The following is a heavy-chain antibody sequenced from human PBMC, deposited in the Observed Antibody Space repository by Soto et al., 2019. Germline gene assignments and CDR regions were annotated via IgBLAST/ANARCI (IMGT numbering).Heavy chain of an antibody. D-gene: IGHD4-17*01. CDR1: GFTFSSYA. CDR2: ISDAAGSA. V-gene: IGHV3-23*01. Sequence: GGSLRLSCVASGFTFSSYAMSWVRQVPGKGLERVSTISDAAGSAYYVDSVKGRFTISRDNSKKTLYLQMNSLRAEDSAVYNCARPYGGKIGDAPDLWGPGTMVTVSS. CDR3: ARPYGGKIGDAPDL. J-gene: IGHJ3*01.